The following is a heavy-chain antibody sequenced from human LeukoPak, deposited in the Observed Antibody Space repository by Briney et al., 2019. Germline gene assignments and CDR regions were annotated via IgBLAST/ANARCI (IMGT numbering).Heavy chain of an antibody. CDR3: ARDGVLYYDILTGYSGYYYYGMDV. J-gene: IGHJ6*04. CDR2: ISSSSSYI. V-gene: IGHV3-21*01. CDR1: GFTFSSYS. Sequence: GGSLRLSCAASGFTFSSYSMNWVRHAPGKGLEWVSSISSSSSYIYYADSVKGRFTIPRDNAKNSLYLQMNSLRAEDTAVYYCARDGVLYYDILTGYSGYYYYGMDVWGKGTTVTVSS. D-gene: IGHD3-9*01.